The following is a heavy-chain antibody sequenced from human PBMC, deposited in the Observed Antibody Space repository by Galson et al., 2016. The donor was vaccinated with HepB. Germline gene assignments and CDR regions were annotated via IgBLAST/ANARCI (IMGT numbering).Heavy chain of an antibody. CDR2: MNPNSGNT. CDR3: VPHLTETPDYFNF. V-gene: IGHV1-8*01. J-gene: IGHJ4*02. Sequence: SVKVSCKASGSTLTSYDIDWVRQATGQGLEWMGWMNPNSGNTGYAQKFQGRVTMTRDNSINTAYMELGGLRSEDTAVYYCVPHLTETPDYFNFWGQGTLVTVSS. D-gene: IGHD1-20*01. CDR1: GSTLTSYD.